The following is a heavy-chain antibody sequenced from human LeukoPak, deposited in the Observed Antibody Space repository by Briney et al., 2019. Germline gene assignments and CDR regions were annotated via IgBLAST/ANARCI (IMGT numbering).Heavy chain of an antibody. Sequence: GGSLRLSCAASGFTFSSYAMNWVRQAPGKGLEWVSSISGSGGSTYYADSVKGRFTISRDNSKNTLYLQMNSLRAEDTAVYYCAKDSASYYTRSSLDYRGQGTLVTVSS. J-gene: IGHJ4*02. CDR3: AKDSASYYTRSSLDY. V-gene: IGHV3-23*01. CDR2: ISGSGGST. CDR1: GFTFSSYA. D-gene: IGHD1-26*01.